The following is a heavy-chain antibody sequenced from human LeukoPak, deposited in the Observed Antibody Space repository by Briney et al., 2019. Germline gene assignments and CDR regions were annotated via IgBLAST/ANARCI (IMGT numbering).Heavy chain of an antibody. CDR3: ARKQSGLPYDY. Sequence: ASVKVSCKASGDSFSNYGFSWVRQAPGQGLEWMGWISPYNGNTNYAQKLQGRVTMTTDTSTSTAYMELRSLRSDDTAVYYCARKQSGLPYDYWGQGTLVTISS. D-gene: IGHD6-19*01. CDR1: GDSFSNYG. V-gene: IGHV1-18*01. J-gene: IGHJ4*02. CDR2: ISPYNGNT.